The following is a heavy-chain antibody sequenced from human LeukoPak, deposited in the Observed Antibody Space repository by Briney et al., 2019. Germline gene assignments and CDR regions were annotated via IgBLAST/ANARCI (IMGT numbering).Heavy chain of an antibody. CDR1: GYSFTSYW. D-gene: IGHD5-18*01. J-gene: IGHJ5*02. Sequence: WESLKISCKGSGYSFTSYWIGWVRQMPGKGLEWMGIIYPGDSDTRYSPSFQGQVTISADKSISTAYLQWSSLKASDTAMYYCARRVGYSYGLNWFDPWGQGTLVTVSS. CDR3: ARRVGYSYGLNWFDP. V-gene: IGHV5-51*01. CDR2: IYPGDSDT.